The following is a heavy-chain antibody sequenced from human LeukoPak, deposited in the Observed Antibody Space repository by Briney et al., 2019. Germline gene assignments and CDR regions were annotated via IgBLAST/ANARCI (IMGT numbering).Heavy chain of an antibody. V-gene: IGHV1-2*02. Sequence: GASVKLSLTSPGYTFTNYYIHRVRQPPGQGLEWMGWINSNRGGTNYAQKFQGRVAMTRDTSISTAYMELRSVRSDDTAVYYCARDHGDDAFDIWGPGTVTTVTS. CDR3: ARDHGDDAFDI. J-gene: IGHJ3*02. CDR1: GYTFTNYY. CDR2: INSNRGGT. D-gene: IGHD3-3*01.